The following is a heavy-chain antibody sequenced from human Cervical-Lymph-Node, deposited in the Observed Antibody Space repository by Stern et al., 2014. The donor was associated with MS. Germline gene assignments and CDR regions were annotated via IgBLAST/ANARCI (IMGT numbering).Heavy chain of an antibody. Sequence: QLQLQESGPGLVKPSQTLSLTCTVSGGSISSGGYYWSWIRQHPGKGLEGIGSIYYSGSTYYHPSLKSRVTISVDTSKNQFSLKLSSVTAADTAVYYCARVEPNDGMDVWGQGTTVTVSS. CDR3: ARVEPNDGMDV. CDR1: GGSISSGGYY. V-gene: IGHV4-31*03. J-gene: IGHJ6*02. CDR2: IYYSGST. D-gene: IGHD5-24*01.